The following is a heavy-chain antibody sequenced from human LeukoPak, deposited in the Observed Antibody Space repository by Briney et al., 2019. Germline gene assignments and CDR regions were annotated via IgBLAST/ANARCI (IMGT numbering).Heavy chain of an antibody. Sequence: GGSLRLSCAASGFTFSSYAMNWVRQAPRKGLEWVSVISTSGDSIYYADAVKGRFTISRDNSKNTVYLQMNSLRAEDTAVYFCAKAAYFYGSGSYYNDYWGQGTLVTVSS. J-gene: IGHJ4*02. CDR2: ISTSGDSI. CDR3: AKAAYFYGSGSYYNDY. V-gene: IGHV3-23*01. D-gene: IGHD3-10*01. CDR1: GFTFSSYA.